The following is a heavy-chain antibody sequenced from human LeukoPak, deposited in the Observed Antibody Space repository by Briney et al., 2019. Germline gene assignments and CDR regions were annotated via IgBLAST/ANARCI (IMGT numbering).Heavy chain of an antibody. V-gene: IGHV3-9*03. D-gene: IGHD4-17*01. J-gene: IGHJ6*03. CDR3: AKDRDGDYGYYMDV. CDR2: ISWNSGSI. Sequence: GGSLRLSCAASGFTFDDYAMHWVRQAPGNGLEWVSGISWNSGSIGYADSVKGRFTISRDNAKNSLYLQMNSLRAEDMALYYCAKDRDGDYGYYMDVWGKGTTVTVSS. CDR1: GFTFDDYA.